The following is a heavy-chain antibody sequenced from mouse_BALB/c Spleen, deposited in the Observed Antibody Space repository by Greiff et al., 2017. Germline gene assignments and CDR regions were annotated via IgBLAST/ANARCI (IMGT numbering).Heavy chain of an antibody. D-gene: IGHD2-9*01. J-gene: IGHJ2*01. CDR1: GYAFTNYL. CDR3: ATSYGYDYFDY. CDR2: INPGSGGT. Sequence: VKLQESGAELVRPGTSVKVSCKASGYAFTNYLIEWVKQRPGQGLEWIGVINPGSGGTNYNEKFKGKATLTADKSSSTAYMQLSSLTSDDSAVYFCATSYGYDYFDYWGQGTTLTVSS. V-gene: IGHV1-54*01.